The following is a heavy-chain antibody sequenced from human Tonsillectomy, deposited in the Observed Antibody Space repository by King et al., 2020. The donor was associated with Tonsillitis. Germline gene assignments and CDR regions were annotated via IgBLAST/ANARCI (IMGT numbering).Heavy chain of an antibody. D-gene: IGHD2-2*01. CDR1: GYTFTNYD. V-gene: IGHV1-8*01. Sequence: QLVQSGAEVKKPGASVKVSCKASGYTFTNYDINWVRQATGQGLEWMGWMNPSSGNTGSAQKFQGRVTLTRNTSTSTAYMELSSLRSEDTAVYYCARGPKKYCSTTTCYETGYWFDPWGQGTLVTVSS. CDR3: ARGPKKYCSTTTCYETGYWFDP. J-gene: IGHJ5*02. CDR2: MNPSSGNT.